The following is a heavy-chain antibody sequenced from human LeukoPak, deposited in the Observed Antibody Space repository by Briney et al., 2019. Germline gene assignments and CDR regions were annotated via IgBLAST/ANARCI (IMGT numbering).Heavy chain of an antibody. V-gene: IGHV3-30-3*01. CDR3: ARRGNCSSTSCLNWFDP. Sequence: GGSLRLSCAASGFTFSSYAMHWVRQAPGKGLEWVAVISYDGSNKYYADSVKGRFTISRDNSKNTLYLQMNSLRAEDTAVYYCARRGNCSSTSCLNWFDPWGQGTLDTVSS. CDR2: ISYDGSNK. D-gene: IGHD2-2*01. CDR1: GFTFSSYA. J-gene: IGHJ5*02.